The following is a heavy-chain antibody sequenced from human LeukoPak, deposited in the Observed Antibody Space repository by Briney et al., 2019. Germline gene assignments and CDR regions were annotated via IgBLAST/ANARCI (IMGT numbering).Heavy chain of an antibody. V-gene: IGHV4-38-2*01. J-gene: IGHJ4*02. Sequence: SETLSLTWAVSGYSISSGYYWGWIRQPQGKGLEWIGSIYHSGSTYYNPSLKSRVTISVDTSKNQFSLKLSSVTAADTAVYYCARVGIGELFDYWGQGTLVTVSS. CDR1: GYSISSGYY. D-gene: IGHD3-10*01. CDR2: IYHSGST. CDR3: ARVGIGELFDY.